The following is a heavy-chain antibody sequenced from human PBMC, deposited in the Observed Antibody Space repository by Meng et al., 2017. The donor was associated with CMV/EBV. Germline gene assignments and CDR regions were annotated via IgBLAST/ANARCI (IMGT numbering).Heavy chain of an antibody. CDR2: INPSGGST. J-gene: IGHJ6*02. CDR1: GYTFTSYY. Sequence: ASVKVSCKASGYTFTSYYMHWVRQAPGQGLEWMGIINPSGGSTGYAQKFQGRVTMTRNTSISTAYMELSSLRSEDTAVYYCARRKSAYYYGMDVWGQGTTVTVSS. CDR3: ARRKSAYYYGMDV. V-gene: IGHV1-46*01.